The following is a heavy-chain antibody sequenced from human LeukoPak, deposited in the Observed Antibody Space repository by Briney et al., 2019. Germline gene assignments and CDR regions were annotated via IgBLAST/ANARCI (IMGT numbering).Heavy chain of an antibody. Sequence: HTGGSLRLSCAASGFTFSSYAMHWVRLAPGKGLEYVSAISSNGGSTYYANSVKGRFTISRDNSKNTLYLQMGSLRAEDMAVYYCARVRGTQRAFDIWGQGTMVTVSS. CDR3: ARVRGTQRAFDI. CDR2: ISSNGGST. J-gene: IGHJ3*02. CDR1: GFTFSSYA. V-gene: IGHV3-64*01.